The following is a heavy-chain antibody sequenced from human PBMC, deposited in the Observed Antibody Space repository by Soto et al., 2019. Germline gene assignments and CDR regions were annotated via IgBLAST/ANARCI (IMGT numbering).Heavy chain of an antibody. V-gene: IGHV3-48*02. CDR1: GFTFSTYS. Sequence: EVQLVESGGGLVQPGGSLRLPCAASGFTFSTYSMIWGRQAPGKGLEWLSYISSSGSTIYYADSVKGRFTISRDNAKNSLYLQMNSLRDEDTAMYYCARSLFGAYCNWFDPWGQGTLVTVSS. CDR3: ARSLFGAYCNWFDP. J-gene: IGHJ5*02. CDR2: ISSSGSTI. D-gene: IGHD4-17*01.